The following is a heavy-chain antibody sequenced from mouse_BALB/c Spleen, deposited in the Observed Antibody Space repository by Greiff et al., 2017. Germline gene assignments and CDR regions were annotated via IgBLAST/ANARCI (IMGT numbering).Heavy chain of an antibody. D-gene: IGHD2-1*01. CDR2: IDTSDSYT. CDR3: ARYGKGEGYFDY. Sequence: QVQLQQPGAELVMPGASVKMSCKASGYTFTDYWMHWVKQRPGQGLEWIGAIDTSDSYTSYNQKFKGKATLTVDESSSTAYMQLSSLTSEDSAVYYCARYGKGEGYFDYWGQGTTLTVSS. J-gene: IGHJ2*01. V-gene: IGHV1-69*01. CDR1: GYTFTDYW.